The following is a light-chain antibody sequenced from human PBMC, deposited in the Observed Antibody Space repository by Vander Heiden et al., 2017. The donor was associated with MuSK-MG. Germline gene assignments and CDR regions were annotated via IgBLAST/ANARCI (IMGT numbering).Light chain of an antibody. V-gene: IGLV2-8*01. J-gene: IGLJ2*01. CDR3: SSYTGTNNFEI. CDR2: EVN. Sequence: QSALPQPPSASGSPPQSLTVSCTGTSGDVGAYAYVSWYQQPPGKAPKRIIDEVNKRRSGVPDRFSGSKSGNTASLTVSGLQDEDEADYYCSSYTGTNNFEIFGGGTKLTVL. CDR1: SGDVGAYAY.